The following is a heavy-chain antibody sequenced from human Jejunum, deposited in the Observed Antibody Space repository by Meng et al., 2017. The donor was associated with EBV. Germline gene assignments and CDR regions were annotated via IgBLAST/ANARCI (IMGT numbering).Heavy chain of an antibody. Sequence: HLQHQESGPGLVKPSETLSLTCTVSGGSISSSSYYWGWIRQPPGKGLEWIGTYYNSGSTYYNPSLKSRVTISVDTSKNQFSLKLISVTAADTAAYYCARQGPSGRTFDYWGQGTLVTVSS. D-gene: IGHD1-26*01. CDR1: GGSISSSSYY. CDR3: ARQGPSGRTFDY. V-gene: IGHV4-39*01. CDR2: YYNSGST. J-gene: IGHJ4*02.